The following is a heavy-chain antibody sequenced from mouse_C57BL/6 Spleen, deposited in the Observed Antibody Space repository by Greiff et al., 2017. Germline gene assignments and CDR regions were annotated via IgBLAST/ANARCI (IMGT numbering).Heavy chain of an antibody. CDR1: GFSLTSYG. D-gene: IGHD2-3*01. J-gene: IGHJ1*03. V-gene: IGHV2-6*01. CDR3: ASGPPDGYYWYFDV. Sequence: VQGVESGPGLVAPSQSLSITCTVSGFSLTSYGVDWVRQSPGKGLEWLGVIWGVGSTNYNSALKSRLSISKDNSKSQVFLKMNSLQTDDTAMYYCASGPPDGYYWYFDVWGTGTTVTVSS. CDR2: IWGVGST.